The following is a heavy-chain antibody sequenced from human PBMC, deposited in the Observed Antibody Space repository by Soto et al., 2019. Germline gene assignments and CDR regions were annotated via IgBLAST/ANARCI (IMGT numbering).Heavy chain of an antibody. J-gene: IGHJ4*02. D-gene: IGHD4-4*01. CDR1: GFTFSSYS. Sequence: GGSLRLSCAASGFTFSSYSMNWVRQAPGKGLEWVSYISSSSSTIYYADSVKGRFTISRDNAKNSLYLQMNSLRAEDTAVYYCARDGHGLTTVTTVDYWGQGTLVTVS. CDR3: ARDGHGLTTVTTVDY. V-gene: IGHV3-48*01. CDR2: ISSSSSTI.